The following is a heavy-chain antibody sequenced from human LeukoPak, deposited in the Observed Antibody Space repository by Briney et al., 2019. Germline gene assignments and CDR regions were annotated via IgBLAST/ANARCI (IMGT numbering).Heavy chain of an antibody. CDR1: GFTFSSYG. J-gene: IGHJ4*02. CDR3: ARGRSSSSSWCDY. CDR2: TWYDGSKT. V-gene: IGHV3-33*01. Sequence: PGGSLRLSCAASGFTFSSYGMHWVRQAPGKGLEWVAVTWYDGSKTYHADSVTGRFTISRDNSKNTLYLQMNSLRAEDTAVYYCARGRSSSSSWCDYWGQGTLVSVSS. D-gene: IGHD6-13*01.